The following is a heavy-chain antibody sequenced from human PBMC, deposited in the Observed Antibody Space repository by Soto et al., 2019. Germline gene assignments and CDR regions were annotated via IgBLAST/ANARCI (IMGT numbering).Heavy chain of an antibody. CDR1: GDTITGYY. Sequence: GSSVKVSCNASGDTITGYYMHWVRQAPGQGLEWMGWIIPIFGCTNYAQKFQGRVTMTTDESISTAYMELSSLRSEDTAVYYCARPNYYDSSGYYQYYYYGMDVWGQGTTVTVSS. V-gene: IGHV1-2*02. J-gene: IGHJ6*02. D-gene: IGHD3-22*01. CDR2: IIPIFGCT. CDR3: ARPNYYDSSGYYQYYYYGMDV.